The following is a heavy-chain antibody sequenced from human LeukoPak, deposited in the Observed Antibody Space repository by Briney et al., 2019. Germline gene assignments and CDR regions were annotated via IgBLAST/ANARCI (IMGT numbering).Heavy chain of an antibody. CDR1: GFTFSSHG. Sequence: GGSLRLSCAASGFTFSSHGMHWVRQAPGKGLEWVAVISYDGNTKYYGDSVKGRFTISRDNSKNTLYLQMNGLRPDDTAVYSCAKGYGVAGKANWFDPWGQGTLVTVSS. D-gene: IGHD6-19*01. V-gene: IGHV3-30*18. CDR3: AKGYGVAGKANWFDP. J-gene: IGHJ5*02. CDR2: ISYDGNTK.